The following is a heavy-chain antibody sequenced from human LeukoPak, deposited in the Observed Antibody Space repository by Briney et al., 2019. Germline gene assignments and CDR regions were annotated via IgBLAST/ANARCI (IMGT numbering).Heavy chain of an antibody. CDR2: AYYRSKWYN. CDR1: GDSVSSNSAA. CDR3: ARVGRITKTRGAFDI. J-gene: IGHJ3*02. D-gene: IGHD3-10*01. V-gene: IGHV6-1*01. Sequence: SQTLSLTCAISGDSVSSNSAAWNWIRQSPSRGLEWLVRAYYRSKWYNDYAVSVKSRITINPDTSKNQFSLQLNSVTPQDTAVYYCARVGRITKTRGAFDIWGQGTMVTGSS.